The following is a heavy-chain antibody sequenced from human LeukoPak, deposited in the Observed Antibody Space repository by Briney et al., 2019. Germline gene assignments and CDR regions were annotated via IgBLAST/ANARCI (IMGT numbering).Heavy chain of an antibody. V-gene: IGHV4-61*01. CDR2: IYYSGST. CDR3: ARSTWFGELPIDY. J-gene: IGHJ4*02. Sequence: PSETLSLTCTVSGGSVSSGSYYWSWIRQPPGEGLEWIGYIYYSGSTNYNPSLKSRVTISVDTSKNQFSLKLSSVTAADTAVYYCARSTWFGELPIDYWGQGTLVTVSS. D-gene: IGHD3-10*01. CDR1: GGSVSSGSYY.